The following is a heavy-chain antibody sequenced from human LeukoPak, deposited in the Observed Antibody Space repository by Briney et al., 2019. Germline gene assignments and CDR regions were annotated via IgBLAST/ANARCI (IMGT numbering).Heavy chain of an antibody. J-gene: IGHJ4*02. V-gene: IGHV3-9*01. CDR1: GFTFDDHA. D-gene: IGHD6-19*01. Sequence: LPGGSLRLSCAASGFTFDDHAMHWVRQAPGKGLEWVSGISWNSGSIGYADSAKGRFTISGDNAKNSLYLEMNSLRGEHRALYYCAKDMRCSKGGSGKFDYWGQGTLVTVSS. CDR2: ISWNSGSI. CDR3: AKDMRCSKGGSGKFDY.